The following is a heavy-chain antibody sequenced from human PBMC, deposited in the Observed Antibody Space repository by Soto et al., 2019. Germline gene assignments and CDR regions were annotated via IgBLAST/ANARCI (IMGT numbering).Heavy chain of an antibody. CDR1: GYSFTSYW. D-gene: IGHD3-10*01. CDR2: IYPGDSDT. Sequence: PGESLKISCKGSGYSFTSYWIGWVRQMPGKGLEWMGIIYPGDSDTRYSPSFQGQVTISADKSISTAYLQWSSLKASDTAMYYCARLSGSGYPYYYYGMDVWGQGTTVTVSS. V-gene: IGHV5-51*01. CDR3: ARLSGSGYPYYYYGMDV. J-gene: IGHJ6*02.